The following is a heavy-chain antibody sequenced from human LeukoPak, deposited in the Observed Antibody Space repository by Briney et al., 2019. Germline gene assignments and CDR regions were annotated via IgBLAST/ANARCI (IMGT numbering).Heavy chain of an antibody. CDR3: ARGEGYFDY. V-gene: IGHV4-39*01. CDR1: GASLSSSSYY. Sequence: PSETLSLTCTVSGASLSSSSYYWGWIRQPPGKGLEWIGTIYYSGSTDYNPSLKSRITISVDSSKNQFSLKLSSVTAADTAVYYCARGEGYFDYWGQGTLVTVSS. CDR2: IYYSGST. J-gene: IGHJ4*02.